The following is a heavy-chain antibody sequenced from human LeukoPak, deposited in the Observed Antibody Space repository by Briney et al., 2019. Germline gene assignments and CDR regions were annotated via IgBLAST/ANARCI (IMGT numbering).Heavy chain of an antibody. CDR2: ISSSSSTI. J-gene: IGHJ4*02. CDR1: GFTFSSYS. V-gene: IGHV3-48*04. Sequence: GESLRLSCAASGFTFSSYSMNWVRQAPGKGLEWVSYISSSSSTIYYADSVKGRFTISRDNAKNSLYLQMNSLRAEDTAVYYCARDEDDGVTTLDYWGQGTLVTVSS. D-gene: IGHD4-17*01. CDR3: ARDEDDGVTTLDY.